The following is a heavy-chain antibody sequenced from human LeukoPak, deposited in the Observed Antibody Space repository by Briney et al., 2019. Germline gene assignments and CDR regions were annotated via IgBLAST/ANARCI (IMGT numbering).Heavy chain of an antibody. J-gene: IGHJ4*02. V-gene: IGHV5-51*01. CDR1: GYSFNTYW. D-gene: IGHD3-10*01. CDR2: ISPDDSDT. CDR3: ARRVGRIGDYFDY. Sequence: GESLKISCKGSGYSFNTYWIGWVRQMPGKGLEWMGIISPDDSDTRYSPSFQGQVTISADKSISTAYLQWSSLKASDTAMYYCARRVGRIGDYFDYWGQGTLVTVSS.